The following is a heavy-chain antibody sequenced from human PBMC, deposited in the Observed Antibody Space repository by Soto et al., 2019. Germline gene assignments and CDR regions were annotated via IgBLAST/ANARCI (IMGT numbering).Heavy chain of an antibody. V-gene: IGHV1-3*01. D-gene: IGHD2-2*01. Sequence: ASVKVSCKASGYTFTSYAMHWVRQAPGRRLEWMGWINAGNGNTKYSQKFQGRVTITRDTSASTAYMELSSLRSEDTAVYYCARDRKTPYCSSTSCYSSGTYYYYYYGMDVWGQGTTVTVSS. J-gene: IGHJ6*02. CDR1: GYTFTSYA. CDR3: ARDRKTPYCSSTSCYSSGTYYYYYYGMDV. CDR2: INAGNGNT.